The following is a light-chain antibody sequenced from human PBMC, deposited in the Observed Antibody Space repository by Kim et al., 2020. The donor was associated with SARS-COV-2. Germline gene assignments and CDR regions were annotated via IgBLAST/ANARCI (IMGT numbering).Light chain of an antibody. Sequence: SAFVVDRVTITCRASQGISIWLAWYQQKPVKAPKLLIYAASSLQSGVLSRFSGSGSGTDFTLTISSLQPEDFATYYCQQANSFPYSFVQRTKLE. CDR2: AAS. CDR1: QGISIW. J-gene: IGKJ2*03. V-gene: IGKV1-12*01. CDR3: QQANSFPYS.